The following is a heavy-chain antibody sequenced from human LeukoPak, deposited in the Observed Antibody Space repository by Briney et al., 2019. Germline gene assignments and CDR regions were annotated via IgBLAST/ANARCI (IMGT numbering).Heavy chain of an antibody. CDR1: GFTFGRYG. J-gene: IGHJ4*02. Sequence: GGSLRLSCAASGFTFGRYGMQWVRQAPGKGLVWVSHIISDGGSTSYADSVKGRFTTSRDNSKNTLYLQMNSLRAEDTAVYYCVRENYGVDYWGQGTLVTVHS. CDR2: IISDGGST. CDR3: VRENYGVDY. V-gene: IGHV3-74*01. D-gene: IGHD3-10*01.